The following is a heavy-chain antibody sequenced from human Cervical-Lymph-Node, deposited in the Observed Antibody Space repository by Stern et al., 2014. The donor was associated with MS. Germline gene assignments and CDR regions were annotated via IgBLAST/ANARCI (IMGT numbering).Heavy chain of an antibody. CDR2: IIPIFGIA. D-gene: IGHD3-22*01. J-gene: IGHJ3*02. V-gene: IGHV1-69*17. Sequence: VQLVQSGAEVKKPGSSVKVSCKASGGTFSSYAISWVRQAPGQGLEWMGGIIPIFGIANYAQKFQGRVTITADKSTSTAYMELSSLRSEDTAVYYCARGLNYYDSSGYPHDAFDIWGQGTMVTVSS. CDR1: GGTFSSYA. CDR3: ARGLNYYDSSGYPHDAFDI.